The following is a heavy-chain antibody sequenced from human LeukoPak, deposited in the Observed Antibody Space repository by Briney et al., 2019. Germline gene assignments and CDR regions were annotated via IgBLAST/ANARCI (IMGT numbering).Heavy chain of an antibody. D-gene: IGHD3-3*01. CDR3: ATSTYYDFWSGYYPPSGFDY. V-gene: IGHV3-23*01. CDR1: GFTFSSYA. Sequence: PGGSLRLSCAASGFTFSSYAMSWVRQAPGKGLEWVSAISGSGGSTYYADSVKGRFTISRDNSKNTLYLQMNSLRAEDTAVYYCATSTYYDFWSGYYPPSGFDYWGQGTLVTVSS. J-gene: IGHJ4*02. CDR2: ISGSGGST.